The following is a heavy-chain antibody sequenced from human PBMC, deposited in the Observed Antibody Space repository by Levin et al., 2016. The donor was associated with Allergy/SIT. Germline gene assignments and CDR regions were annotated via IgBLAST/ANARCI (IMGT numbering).Heavy chain of an antibody. J-gene: IGHJ4*02. Sequence: GESLKISCAASGFTFSSYAMHWVRQAPGKGLEWVAVISYDGSNKYYADSVKGRFTISRDNSKNTLYLQMNSLRAEDTAVYYCARECDCSGGSCFDYWGQGTLVTVSS. V-gene: IGHV3-30-3*01. D-gene: IGHD2-15*01. CDR1: GFTFSSYA. CDR3: ARECDCSGGSCFDY. CDR2: ISYDGSNK.